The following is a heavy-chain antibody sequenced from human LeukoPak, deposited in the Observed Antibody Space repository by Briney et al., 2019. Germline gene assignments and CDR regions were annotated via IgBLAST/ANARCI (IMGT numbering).Heavy chain of an antibody. J-gene: IGHJ5*02. CDR1: GFTFSSYG. CDR2: IRYDGSNK. CDR3: AKAIESYSGYYQGVLWFDP. V-gene: IGHV3-30*02. D-gene: IGHD5-12*01. Sequence: GGSLRLSCAASGFTFSSYGMHWVRQAPGKGLEWVAFIRYDGSNKYYADSVKGRFTISRDNSKNTLYLQMNSLRAEDTAVYYCAKAIESYSGYYQGVLWFDPWGQGTLVTVSS.